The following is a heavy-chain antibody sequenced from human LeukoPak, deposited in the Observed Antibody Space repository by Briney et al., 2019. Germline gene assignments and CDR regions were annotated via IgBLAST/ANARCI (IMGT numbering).Heavy chain of an antibody. D-gene: IGHD6-6*01. V-gene: IGHV3-30*04. CDR2: ISYDGSNK. Sequence: GRSLRLSCAASGFTFSSYAMHWVRQAPGKGLEWVAVISYDGSNKYYADSVKGRFTISRDNSKNTLYLQINSLRVEDTAVYYCAKGASSSSFDYWGQGTLVTVS. CDR3: AKGASSSSFDY. CDR1: GFTFSSYA. J-gene: IGHJ4*02.